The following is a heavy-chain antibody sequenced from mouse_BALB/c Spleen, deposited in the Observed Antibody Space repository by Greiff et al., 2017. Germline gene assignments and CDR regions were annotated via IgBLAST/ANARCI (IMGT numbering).Heavy chain of an antibody. CDR1: GYAFSSYW. D-gene: IGHD2-14*01. V-gene: IGHV1-80*01. CDR2: IYPGDGDT. J-gene: IGHJ2*01. CDR3: AREVPYYCDY. Sequence: VQLQQSGAELVRPGSSVKISCKASGYAFSSYWMNWVKQRPGQGLEWIGQIYPGDGDTNYNGKFKGKATLTADKSSSTAYMQLSSLTSEDSAVYFCAREVPYYCDYWGQGTTLTVSS.